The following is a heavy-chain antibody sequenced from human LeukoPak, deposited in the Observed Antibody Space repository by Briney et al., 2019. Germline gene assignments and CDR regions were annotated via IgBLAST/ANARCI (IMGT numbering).Heavy chain of an antibody. CDR1: EFTFSSYG. Sequence: GGSLRLSCAASEFTFSSYGMHWVRQAPGKGLEWVAFIRYDGSNKYYADSVKGRFTISRDNAKNSLYLQMNSLRAEDTAVYYCAREKMIFGVVIPWYFDYWGQGTLVTVSS. CDR3: AREKMIFGVVIPWYFDY. V-gene: IGHV3-30*02. J-gene: IGHJ4*02. D-gene: IGHD3-3*01. CDR2: IRYDGSNK.